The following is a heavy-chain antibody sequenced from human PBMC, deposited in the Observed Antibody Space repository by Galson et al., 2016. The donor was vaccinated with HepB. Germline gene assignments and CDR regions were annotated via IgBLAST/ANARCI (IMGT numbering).Heavy chain of an antibody. CDR1: GGSISSYY. V-gene: IGHV4-59*01. CDR3: ARADNYYGSGTYHEAFDI. CDR2: IHDSVST. Sequence: SETLSLTCTVSGGSISSYYWSWIRQPPGKGLEWIGNIHDSVSTNNNPSLTSRVTILVDTSKNQFSLKLSSVTAADTAVYYCARADNYYGSGTYHEAFDIWGQGTMVTVSS. J-gene: IGHJ3*02. D-gene: IGHD3-10*01.